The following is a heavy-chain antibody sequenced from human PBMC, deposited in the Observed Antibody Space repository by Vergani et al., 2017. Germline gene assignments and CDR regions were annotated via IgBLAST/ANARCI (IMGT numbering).Heavy chain of an antibody. D-gene: IGHD3-10*01. Sequence: QVRLQESGPGLVKPSETLSLTCSVSGGSMSGYYWSWIRQPQGKELEWIGYMYHSGSTNYNPSLETRVTISGDTSKNQFSLKLNSVTAADTAVYYCGRVADCYGLGSRLLDLWGQGILVTVSS. V-gene: IGHV4-59*01. CDR2: MYHSGST. J-gene: IGHJ5*02. CDR1: GGSMSGYY. CDR3: GRVADCYGLGSRLLDL.